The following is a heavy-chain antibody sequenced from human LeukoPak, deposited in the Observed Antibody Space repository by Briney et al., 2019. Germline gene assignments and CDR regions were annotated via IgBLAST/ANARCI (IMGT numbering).Heavy chain of an antibody. D-gene: IGHD3-3*01. J-gene: IGHJ2*01. CDR1: GASISSYY. CDR2: IYYSGSI. V-gene: IGHV4-59*08. Sequence: PSETLSLICTVSGASISSYYWSRIQQPPGKGLEWIGDIYYSGSIKYNPSLKSRVTMSVDTSKNQFSLKLSSVTAADTAVYYCARGWRRYFDLWGRGTLVTVSS. CDR3: ARGWRRYFDL.